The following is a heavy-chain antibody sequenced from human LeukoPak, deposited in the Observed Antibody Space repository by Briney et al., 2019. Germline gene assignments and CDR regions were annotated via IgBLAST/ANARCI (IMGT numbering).Heavy chain of an antibody. CDR2: IIAILDTA. J-gene: IGHJ5*01. CDR3: VRSGYAYDWFDP. V-gene: IGHV1-69*08. Sequence: ASVKVSYNPSGGSFCDYSITWVRQAPGQGLEWMGRIIAILDTAHYAQKFQGRFTITADKSTTTVYMELSSLRSDDTAVYYCVRSGYAYDWFDPWGQVTLVTVSS. D-gene: IGHD5-12*01. CDR1: GGSFCDYS.